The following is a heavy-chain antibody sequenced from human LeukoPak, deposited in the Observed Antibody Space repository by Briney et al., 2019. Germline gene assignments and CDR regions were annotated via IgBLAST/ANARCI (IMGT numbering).Heavy chain of an antibody. V-gene: IGHV4-59*08. CDR2: IYDSGST. CDR1: GGSIDNYY. Sequence: SETLSLTCTVSGGSIDNYYWSWIRQPPGKGLEWIGYIYDSGSTKYNPFLKSRVTISVDTSKNQFSLQLTSVTAADTAVYYCARRNSSNGWFRDDYWGQGTLVTVSS. D-gene: IGHD6-19*01. CDR3: ARRNSSNGWFRDDY. J-gene: IGHJ4*02.